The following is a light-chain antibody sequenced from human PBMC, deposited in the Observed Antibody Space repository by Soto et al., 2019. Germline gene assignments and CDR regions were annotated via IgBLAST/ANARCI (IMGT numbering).Light chain of an antibody. J-gene: IGKJ1*01. CDR2: GAS. Sequence: EIAMTQSPGTLSVSPGERATLSCRASQSVGRDLAWYQQKPGQAPRLLIYGASNRATGIPDRFSGSGSGTDFTLTISRLEPEDFAVYYCQQYGSSGTFGQGTKVDIK. CDR3: QQYGSSGT. CDR1: QSVGRD. V-gene: IGKV3-20*01.